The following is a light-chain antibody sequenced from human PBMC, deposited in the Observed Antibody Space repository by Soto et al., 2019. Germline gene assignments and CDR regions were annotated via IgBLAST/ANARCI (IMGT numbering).Light chain of an antibody. CDR2: GAS. V-gene: IGKV3-15*01. CDR1: QSVSSN. J-gene: IGKJ5*01. Sequence: EIGMTQSPATLSVSPGERATLSCRASQSVSSNLAWYQQKPGQAPRLLIYGASTRATGIPARFSGSGSGTEFTLTISSLQYEDFAVYYCQQYNNWPPTTFGQGTRLEIK. CDR3: QQYNNWPPTT.